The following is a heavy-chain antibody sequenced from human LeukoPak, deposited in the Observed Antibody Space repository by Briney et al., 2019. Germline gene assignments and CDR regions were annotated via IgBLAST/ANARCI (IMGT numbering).Heavy chain of an antibody. V-gene: IGHV4-34*01. D-gene: IGHD3-22*01. Sequence: SETLSLTCAVYGGSFSVYYWSWIRQPPGEGLEWVGEINHIVSTNYNPSLKSRVTISLDTSKNPFSMTMSSVTAEDTAVYYCARRTAGGSPRSASSGYSGGQGTLVIVSS. J-gene: IGHJ5*01. CDR3: ARRTAGGSPRSASSGYS. CDR2: INHIVST. CDR1: GGSFSVYY.